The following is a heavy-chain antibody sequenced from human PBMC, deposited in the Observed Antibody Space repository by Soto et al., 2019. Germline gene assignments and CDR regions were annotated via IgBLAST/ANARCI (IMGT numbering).Heavy chain of an antibody. CDR1: GGSISVYY. V-gene: IGHV4-59*01. Sequence: PSETLSLTCTISGGSISVYYWSWIRQSPGQALEWIGYTYASGSPYYNPSLRSRVLISADTSKNQVSLELTSATAADTAVYFCARGVGSSPPRYWGRGTLVTVSS. CDR2: TYASGSP. D-gene: IGHD1-26*01. J-gene: IGHJ4*02. CDR3: ARGVGSSPPRY.